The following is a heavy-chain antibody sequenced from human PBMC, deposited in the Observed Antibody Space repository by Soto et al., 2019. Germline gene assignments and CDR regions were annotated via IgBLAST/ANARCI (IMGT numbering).Heavy chain of an antibody. Sequence: PSETLSLTCTVSGGSISNFYWSWIRQPPGKGLEWIGEINHSGSTNYNPSLKSRVTISVDTSKNQFSLKLSSVTAADTAVYYCARVTTGSYYSPADGMDVWGQGTTVTVSS. CDR1: GGSISNFY. D-gene: IGHD3-10*01. J-gene: IGHJ6*02. V-gene: IGHV4-34*01. CDR2: INHSGST. CDR3: ARVTTGSYYSPADGMDV.